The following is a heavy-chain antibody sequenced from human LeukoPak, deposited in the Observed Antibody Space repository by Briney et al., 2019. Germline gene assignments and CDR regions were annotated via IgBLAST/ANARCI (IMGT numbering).Heavy chain of an antibody. Sequence: PGGSLRLSCAASGFTVTSNYMTWVRQAPGKALEWVAIIYSGGYTDYADSVKGRFTISRDNSKNTLYLQMNSLRAEDTAVYYCARRLEYSGSKGVFDYWGQGTLVTVSS. J-gene: IGHJ4*02. V-gene: IGHV3-66*01. CDR3: ARRLEYSGSKGVFDY. D-gene: IGHD1-26*01. CDR1: GFTVTSNY. CDR2: IYSGGYT.